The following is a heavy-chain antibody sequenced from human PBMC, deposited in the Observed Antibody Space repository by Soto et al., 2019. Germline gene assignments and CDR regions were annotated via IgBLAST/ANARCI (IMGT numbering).Heavy chain of an antibody. V-gene: IGHV4-59*01. Sequence: SETLSLTCTVSGGSISSYYWSWIRQPPGKGLEWIGYIYYTGSTNYNPSLTSRVTISVDTSKNEFSLQLSSVTAADTAVYYCVRAISGRPDGFDYWSQGILVTVSS. CDR2: IYYTGST. CDR1: GGSISSYY. CDR3: VRAISGRPDGFDY. D-gene: IGHD6-6*01. J-gene: IGHJ4*02.